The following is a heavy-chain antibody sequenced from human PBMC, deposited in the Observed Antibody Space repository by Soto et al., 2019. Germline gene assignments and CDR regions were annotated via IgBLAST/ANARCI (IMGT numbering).Heavy chain of an antibody. Sequence: PSETLSLTCTFSCGSISSSKNYWGWIRQPPGKGLEWIGTISYSGSTYYNPSLNGRVIISADTSKNQFSLKLSSLTAADTAVYYCSRRYSFGSGKYGVDVWGQGTMVTVSS. CDR1: CGSISSSKNY. D-gene: IGHD3-10*01. CDR2: ISYSGST. J-gene: IGHJ6*02. V-gene: IGHV4-39*01. CDR3: SRRYSFGSGKYGVDV.